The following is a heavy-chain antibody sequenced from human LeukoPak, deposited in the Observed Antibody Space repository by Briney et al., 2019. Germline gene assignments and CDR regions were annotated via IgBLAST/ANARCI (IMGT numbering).Heavy chain of an antibody. CDR3: VGSSCSSTSCHHYYYYYGMDV. D-gene: IGHD2-2*01. CDR1: GGSFSGYY. J-gene: IGHJ6*02. Sequence: SETLSLTCAVYGGSFSGYYWSWIRQPPGKGLEWIGEINHSGSTNYNPSLKSRVTISVDTSKIQFSLKLSSVTAADTAVYYCVGSSCSSTSCHHYYYYYGMDVWGQGTTVTVSS. V-gene: IGHV4-34*01. CDR2: INHSGST.